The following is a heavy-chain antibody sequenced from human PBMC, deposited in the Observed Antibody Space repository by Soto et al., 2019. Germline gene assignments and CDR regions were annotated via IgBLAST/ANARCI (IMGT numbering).Heavy chain of an antibody. D-gene: IGHD4-17*01. Sequence: QVQLVQSGAEVKKPGASVKVSCKPSGYTFTSHGISWVRQAPGQGLEWRGWISAYNGNTNYAQKFQGRFTMTTDTSTSTAYMELRSLRSDDTAVYYCARGMVTTGYYHYYMDVWGKGTTVTVSS. V-gene: IGHV1-18*04. CDR1: GYTFTSHG. J-gene: IGHJ6*03. CDR2: ISAYNGNT. CDR3: ARGMVTTGYYHYYMDV.